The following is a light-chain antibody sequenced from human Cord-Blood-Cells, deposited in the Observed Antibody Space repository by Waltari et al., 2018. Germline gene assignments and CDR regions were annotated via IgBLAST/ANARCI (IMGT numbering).Light chain of an antibody. CDR1: SSNIGSNY. CDR2: RNN. J-gene: IGLJ1*01. CDR3: AAWDDSLSGLYV. V-gene: IGLV1-47*01. Sequence: QSVLPQPPSASGTPGQRVTISCSGSSSNIGSNYVYWYQQLPGTAPKLLIHRNNQRPSGVPDRFSGSKSGTSASLAISGLRSEDEADYYCAAWDDSLSGLYVFGTGTKVTVL.